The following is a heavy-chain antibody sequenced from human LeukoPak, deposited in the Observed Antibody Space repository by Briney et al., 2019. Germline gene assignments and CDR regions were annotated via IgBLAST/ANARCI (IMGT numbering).Heavy chain of an antibody. CDR1: GITFSTYA. J-gene: IGHJ4*02. D-gene: IGHD6-13*01. Sequence: GGSLRLSCAASGITFSTYAMSWVRQAPGKGLEWVSSISGSGGGSTYYADSVKGRLTISRDNSKNTLYLQMNSLRAEDTAVYYCGKLVAAAGTGYWGQGTVVTVPS. CDR2: ISGSGGGST. CDR3: GKLVAAAGTGY. V-gene: IGHV3-23*01.